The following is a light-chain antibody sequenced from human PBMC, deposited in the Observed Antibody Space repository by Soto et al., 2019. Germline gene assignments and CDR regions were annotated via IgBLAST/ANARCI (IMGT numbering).Light chain of an antibody. CDR1: QGISSR. J-gene: IGKJ4*01. CDR3: QQSNSFPLT. V-gene: IGKV1-12*01. CDR2: AAS. Sequence: DIQMTQSPSSVSASVGDRVTITCRASQGISSRLAWYQQKPGKAPNLLIYAASSLQSGVPSIFSGSGSETDFTLTIGSLQPEDFATYYCQQSNSFPLTFGGGTKVEIK.